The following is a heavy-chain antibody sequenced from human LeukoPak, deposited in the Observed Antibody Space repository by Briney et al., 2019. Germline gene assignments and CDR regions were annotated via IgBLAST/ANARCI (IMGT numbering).Heavy chain of an antibody. J-gene: IGHJ4*02. CDR3: ASLSGKYCSSTSRYGHFDY. D-gene: IGHD2-2*01. CDR2: IIPIFGTA. CDR1: GGTFSSYA. Sequence: ASVKVSCKASGGTFSSYAISWVRQAPGQGLEWMGGIIPIFGTANYAQKFQGRVTITADESTSTAYMELSSLRSEDTAVYYCASLSGKYCSSTSRYGHFDYWGQGTLVTVSS. V-gene: IGHV1-69*13.